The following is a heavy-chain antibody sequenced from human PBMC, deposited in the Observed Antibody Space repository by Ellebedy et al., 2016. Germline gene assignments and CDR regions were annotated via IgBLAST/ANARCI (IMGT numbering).Heavy chain of an antibody. D-gene: IGHD3-22*01. V-gene: IGHV3-33*01. CDR3: ARDARISWFMIVVVITNRRFDY. J-gene: IGHJ4*02. Sequence: GGSLRLSCAASGFTFSSYGMHWVRQAPGKGLEWVAVIWYDGSNKYYADSVKGRFTISRDNSKNTLYLQMNSLRAEDTAVYYCARDARISWFMIVVVITNRRFDYWGQGTLVTVSS. CDR2: IWYDGSNK. CDR1: GFTFSSYG.